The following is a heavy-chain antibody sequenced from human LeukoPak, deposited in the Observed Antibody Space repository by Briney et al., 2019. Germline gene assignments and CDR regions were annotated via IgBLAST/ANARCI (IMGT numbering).Heavy chain of an antibody. D-gene: IGHD4-17*01. CDR1: GGSISGYY. Sequence: KTSETLSLTCSVSGGSISGYYWSWIRQPAGKGLEWIGRIYTSGSTNYNPSLKSRVTISVDTSKNQFSLKLSSVTAADTAVYYCAGGHDYGDGDYFDYWGQGTLVTVSS. CDR3: AGGHDYGDGDYFDY. J-gene: IGHJ4*02. V-gene: IGHV4-4*07. CDR2: IYTSGST.